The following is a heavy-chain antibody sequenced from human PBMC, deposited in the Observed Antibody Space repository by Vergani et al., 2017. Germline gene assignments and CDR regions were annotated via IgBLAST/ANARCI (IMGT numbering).Heavy chain of an antibody. Sequence: QVQLQQWGAGLLKPSETLSLTCAVYGGSFSGYYWSWIRQPPGKGLEWIGSIYHSGSTYYNPSLKSRVTISVDTSKNQFSLKLSSVTAADTAVYYCAREAYSGSYYYYYGMDVWGQGTTVTVSS. CDR1: GGSFSGYY. CDR2: IYHSGST. D-gene: IGHD1-26*01. V-gene: IGHV4-34*01. CDR3: AREAYSGSYYYYYGMDV. J-gene: IGHJ6*02.